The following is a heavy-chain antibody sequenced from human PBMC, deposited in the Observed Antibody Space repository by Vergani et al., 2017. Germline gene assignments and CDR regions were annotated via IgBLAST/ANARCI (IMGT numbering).Heavy chain of an antibody. CDR3: AAGFVVVPAATGYGY. V-gene: IGHV4-34*01. CDR2: INHSGST. D-gene: IGHD2-2*01. J-gene: IGHJ4*02. CDR1: GGSFSGYY. Sequence: QVQLQQLDAGLLKPSEPLSLTCAVYGGSFSGYYCSWIRQPPGKGLEWIGEINHSGSTNYNPSLKSRVTISVDTSKNQFSLKLSSVTAADTAVYYCAAGFVVVPAATGYGYWGQGTLVTVSS.